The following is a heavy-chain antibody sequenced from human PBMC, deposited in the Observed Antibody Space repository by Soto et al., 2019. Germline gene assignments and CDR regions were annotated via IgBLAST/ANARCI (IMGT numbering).Heavy chain of an antibody. CDR1: GFTFGDYA. CDR2: IRSKAYGGTT. CDR3: TRDRVDIVATRYYYYYGMDV. J-gene: IGHJ6*02. D-gene: IGHD5-12*01. Sequence: NPGGSLRLSCTASGFTFGDYAMSWFRQAPGKGLEWVGFIRSKAYGGTTEYAASVKGRFTISRDDSKSIAYLQMNSLKTEDTAVYYCTRDRVDIVATRYYYYYGMDVWGQGTTVTVSS. V-gene: IGHV3-49*05.